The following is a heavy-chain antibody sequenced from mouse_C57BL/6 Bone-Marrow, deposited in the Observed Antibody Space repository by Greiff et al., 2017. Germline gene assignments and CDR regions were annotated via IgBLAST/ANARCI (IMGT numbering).Heavy chain of an antibody. CDR2: IDPENGDT. D-gene: IGHD3-2*02. J-gene: IGHJ4*01. CDR1: GFNIKDDY. V-gene: IGHV14-4*01. Sequence: EVQLQQSGAELVRPGASVKLSCTASGFNIKDDYMHWVWQRPEQGLEWIGWIDPENGDTEYASKFQGKATITADTSSNTAYLQLSSLTSEDTAVYYCTTRAQATFPYAMDYWGQGTSVTVSS. CDR3: TTRAQATFPYAMDY.